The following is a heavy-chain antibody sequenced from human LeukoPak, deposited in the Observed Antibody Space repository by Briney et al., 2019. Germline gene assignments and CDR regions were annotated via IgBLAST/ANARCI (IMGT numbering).Heavy chain of an antibody. CDR2: ISAYNGDT. CDR1: GYAFTTYG. CDR3: ARDLIAARPGWFDP. J-gene: IGHJ5*02. V-gene: IGHV1-18*01. Sequence: GASVKVFCKASGYAFTTYGINWVRQAPGQGLEWMGWISAYNGDTNYAQNVQGRVTMSTDTSTSTAYMELRSLRSDDTAVYYCARDLIAARPGWFDPWGQGTLVTVSS. D-gene: IGHD6-6*01.